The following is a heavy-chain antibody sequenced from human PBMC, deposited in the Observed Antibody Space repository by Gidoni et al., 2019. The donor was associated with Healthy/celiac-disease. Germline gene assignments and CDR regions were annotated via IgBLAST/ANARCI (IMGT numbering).Heavy chain of an antibody. CDR2: INPSGGST. V-gene: IGHV1-46*01. CDR1: GYTFTSYY. CDR3: ARGSMVRGVIIEWTN. Sequence: QVPLVQSGAEVKKPGASVKVSCKASGYTFTSYYMHWVRQAPGKGLEWMGIINPSGGSTSYAQKFQGRVTMTRDTSTSTVYMELSSLRSEDTAVYYCARGSMVRGVIIEWTNWGQGTLVTVSS. D-gene: IGHD3-10*01. J-gene: IGHJ4*02.